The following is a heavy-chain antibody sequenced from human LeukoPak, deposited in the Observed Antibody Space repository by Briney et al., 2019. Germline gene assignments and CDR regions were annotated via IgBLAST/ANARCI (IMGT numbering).Heavy chain of an antibody. CDR3: ARERGGDGTFDY. CDR2: IYHSGST. Sequence: SETLSLTCAVSGGSISSGGYSWGWIRQPPGKGLEWIGYIYHSGSTYYNPSLKSRVTISVDRSKNQFSLKLSSVTAADTAVYYCARERGGDGTFDYWGQGTLVTVSS. J-gene: IGHJ4*02. CDR1: GGSISSGGYS. V-gene: IGHV4-30-2*01. D-gene: IGHD2-21*02.